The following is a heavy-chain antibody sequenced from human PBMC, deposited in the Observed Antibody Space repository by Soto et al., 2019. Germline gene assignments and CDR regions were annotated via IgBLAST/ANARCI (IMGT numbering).Heavy chain of an antibody. CDR1: GFTFSYYE. CDR3: ARDTGRASADL. D-gene: IGHD6-13*01. CDR2: ISHTDRLT. Sequence: EVQLAESGGDLVQPGGSLRLSCVGSGFTFSYYEMNWVRQAPGKGLERVAFISHTDRLTHYPDSVKGRFTISRDNAKNSLYLHMTSLRVEYTAVYYCARDTGRASADLWGQGTLVTVSS. V-gene: IGHV3-48*03. J-gene: IGHJ5*02.